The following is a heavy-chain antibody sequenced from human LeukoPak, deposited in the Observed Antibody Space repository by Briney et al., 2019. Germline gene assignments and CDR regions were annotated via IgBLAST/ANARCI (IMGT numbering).Heavy chain of an antibody. V-gene: IGHV4-4*07. Sequence: SETLSLTCTVSGGSISSYYWSWIRQPAGKGLEWIGRIYTSGSTNYNPSLKSRVTMSVDTSKNQFSLKLSSVTAADTAVYYCARDRHPRYSYGPDNWYFDLWGRGTLVTVSS. CDR3: ARDRHPRYSYGPDNWYFDL. D-gene: IGHD5-18*01. CDR2: IYTSGST. J-gene: IGHJ2*01. CDR1: GGSISSYY.